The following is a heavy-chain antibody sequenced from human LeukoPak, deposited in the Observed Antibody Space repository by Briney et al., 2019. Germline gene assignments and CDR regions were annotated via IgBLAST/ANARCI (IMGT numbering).Heavy chain of an antibody. CDR3: VCGSGYFFDY. D-gene: IGHD1-14*01. J-gene: IGHJ4*02. CDR1: GASIRRNNYY. CDR2: IYSSVST. V-gene: IGHV4-39*01. Sequence: PSETLSLTCTVSGASIRRNNYYWGWIRQPPGKGLEWIGTIYSSVSTYYNPSLKSRVTISVDTSKNQFSLKLTSVTAADTAVFYRVCGSGYFFDYWGQGTLVTVSS.